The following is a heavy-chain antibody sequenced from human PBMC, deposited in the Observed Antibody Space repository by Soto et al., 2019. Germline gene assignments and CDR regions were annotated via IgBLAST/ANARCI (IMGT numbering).Heavy chain of an antibody. CDR1: GFTFSNYA. CDR2: ISGSGNNT. Sequence: EVQLLESGGGLVQPGGSLRLSCAASGFTFSNYAMSWVRQAPGKGLEWVSVISGSGNNTYYTDSVKGRVTITRGNSKNTLYLQMNSLRAEDTAVYYCAKVPRAYCSGGSCYLDYWGQGTLVTVSS. CDR3: AKVPRAYCSGGSCYLDY. J-gene: IGHJ4*02. V-gene: IGHV3-23*01. D-gene: IGHD2-15*01.